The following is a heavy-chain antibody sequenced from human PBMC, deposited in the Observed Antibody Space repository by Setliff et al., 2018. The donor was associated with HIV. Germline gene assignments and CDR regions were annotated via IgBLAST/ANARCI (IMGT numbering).Heavy chain of an antibody. CDR3: AKVFWGSYPTPDAFDI. CDR1: GYSISRDHY. CDR2: IYHSGST. V-gene: IGHV4-38-2*01. D-gene: IGHD3-16*02. Sequence: SETLSLTCAVSGYSISRDHYWAWIRQPPGKGLEYIGNIYHSGSTFYNPSLKSRVTVSVDTSKNQFYLTLSSVTAADTAVYYCAKVFWGSYPTPDAFDIWGQGTMVTVSS. J-gene: IGHJ3*02.